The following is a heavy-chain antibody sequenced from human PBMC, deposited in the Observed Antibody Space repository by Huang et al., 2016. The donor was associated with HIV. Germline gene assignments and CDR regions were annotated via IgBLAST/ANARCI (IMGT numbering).Heavy chain of an antibody. CDR2: IKQDESEK. CDR3: ATKTAGMDI. CDR1: TFTFGAYW. Sequence: VESGGRSVQPGGSIKLSCVGSTFTFGAYWMRWVRQPAGKGLEWVANIKQDESEKYYADSVKGRFNISRDNARKVLFLEMDNLRVEDTAMYFCATKTAGMDIWGQGTTVTVSS. V-gene: IGHV3-7*01. D-gene: IGHD1-7*01. J-gene: IGHJ6*02.